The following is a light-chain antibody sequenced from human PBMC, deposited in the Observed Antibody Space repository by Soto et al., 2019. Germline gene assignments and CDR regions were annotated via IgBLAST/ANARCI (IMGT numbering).Light chain of an antibody. CDR3: SSYAGSNLYI. Sequence: QSVLTQPPSASGSPGQSVTISCTGTSSDVGGYNFVSWYQQHPSKAPKLMIYEVSKRPSGVPDRFSGSKSGNTASLTVSGLQAEDEADYYCSSYAGSNLYIFGTWTKVTVL. J-gene: IGLJ1*01. CDR1: SSDVGGYNF. V-gene: IGLV2-8*01. CDR2: EVS.